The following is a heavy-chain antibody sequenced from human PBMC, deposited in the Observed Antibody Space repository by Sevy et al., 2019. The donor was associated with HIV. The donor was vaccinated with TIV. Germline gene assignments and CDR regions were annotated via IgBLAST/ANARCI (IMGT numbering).Heavy chain of an antibody. CDR2: IRVYNGNT. CDR3: ARAAYYSGFYDILTGLDY. CDR1: GYTFTSYG. J-gene: IGHJ4*02. D-gene: IGHD3-9*01. Sequence: ASVKVSCKASGYTFTSYGISWARQAPGQGLEWMGWIRVYNGNTNYAQKLQARVTMTTDTSTSTAYMELRSRRSDDTAVYYCARAAYYSGFYDILTGLDYWGQGTLVTVSS. V-gene: IGHV1-18*01.